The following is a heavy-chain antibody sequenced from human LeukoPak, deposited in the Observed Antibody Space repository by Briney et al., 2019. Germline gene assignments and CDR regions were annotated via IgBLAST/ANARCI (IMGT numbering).Heavy chain of an antibody. Sequence: GGSLRLSCTASGFNLSGSAMHWVRQASGKGLEWVGRIRSEAKTYATAYDAAVTGRFTISRDDSKNTAYLQMNSLRAEDTAVYYCARDSFSYDLTDAFDVWGQGTMVSVSS. CDR1: GFNLSGSA. CDR3: ARDSFSYDLTDAFDV. J-gene: IGHJ3*01. V-gene: IGHV3-73*01. CDR2: IRSEAKTYAT. D-gene: IGHD3/OR15-3a*01.